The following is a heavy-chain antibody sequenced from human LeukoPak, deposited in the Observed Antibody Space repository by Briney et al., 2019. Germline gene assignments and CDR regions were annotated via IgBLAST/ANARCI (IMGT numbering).Heavy chain of an antibody. J-gene: IGHJ6*03. CDR3: AGTSEGYCGGDCYAYYYYYMDV. CDR1: GDSISSDY. CDR2: IYYSGST. V-gene: IGHV4-59*08. Sequence: SETLSLTCTVSGDSISSDYWSWIRQPPGKGLEWIGYIYYSGSTNYNPSLKSRVTISVDTSKNQFSLKLSSVTAADTAVYYCAGTSEGYCGGDCYAYYYYYMDVWGKGTTVTVSS. D-gene: IGHD2-21*02.